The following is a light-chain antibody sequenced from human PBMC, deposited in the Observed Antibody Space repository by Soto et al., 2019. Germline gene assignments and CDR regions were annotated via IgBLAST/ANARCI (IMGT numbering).Light chain of an antibody. Sequence: ILMRQSPDTLSVSPGERATLSCRASQSISRNLAWYQQKPGQAPRLLIYGASSRATGIPDRFSGSGSGTDFTLTISRLEPEDFAVYYCQQYGGSSYTFGQGTKVDIK. CDR1: QSISRN. V-gene: IGKV3-20*01. CDR3: QQYGGSSYT. J-gene: IGKJ2*01. CDR2: GAS.